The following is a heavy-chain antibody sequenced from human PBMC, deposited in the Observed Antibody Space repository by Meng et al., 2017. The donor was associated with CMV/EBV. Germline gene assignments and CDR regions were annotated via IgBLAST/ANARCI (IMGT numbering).Heavy chain of an antibody. D-gene: IGHD3-3*01. CDR1: GFTFSSYG. CDR2: IRYDGSNK. J-gene: IGHJ4*02. CDR3: AKSPPYDFWSGYDY. Sequence: GESLKISCAASGFTFSSYGMHWVRQAPGKGLEWVAVIRYDGSNKYYADSVKGRFTISRDNSKNTLYLQMNSLRAEDTAVYYCAKSPPYDFWSGYDYWGQGTLVTVSS. V-gene: IGHV3-30*02.